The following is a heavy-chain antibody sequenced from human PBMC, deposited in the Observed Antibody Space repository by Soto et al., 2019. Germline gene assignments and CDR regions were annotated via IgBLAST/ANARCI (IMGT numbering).Heavy chain of an antibody. CDR3: AKDGGGGYFDY. CDR1: GFTFSSYG. CDR2: ISYDGSNK. J-gene: IGHJ4*02. D-gene: IGHD3-16*01. V-gene: IGHV3-30*18. Sequence: QVQLVESGGGVVQPGRSLRLSCAASGFTFSSYGMHWVRQAPGKGLEWVAVISYDGSNKYYADSVKGRFTISRDNSKNTLYLQMNSLRAEETAVFYCAKDGGGGYFDYWGQGTLVTVSS.